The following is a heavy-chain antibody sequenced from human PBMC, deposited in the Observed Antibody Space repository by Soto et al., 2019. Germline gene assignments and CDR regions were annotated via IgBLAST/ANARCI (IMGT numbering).Heavy chain of an antibody. CDR1: GYTFTDYY. CDR3: ARDEDSGWNYFDY. Sequence: ASVKFSCKASGYTFTDYYIHWVRQAPGQGLECMGWISAYSGDINYAQKFQGRVTVTTDTSTSTAYMELRSLRPDDTAVYYCARDEDSGWNYFDYWGQGTLVTVSS. CDR2: ISAYSGDI. D-gene: IGHD6-19*01. J-gene: IGHJ4*02. V-gene: IGHV1-18*04.